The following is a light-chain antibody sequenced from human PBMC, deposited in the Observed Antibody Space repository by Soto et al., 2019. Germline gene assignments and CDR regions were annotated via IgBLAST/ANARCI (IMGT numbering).Light chain of an antibody. CDR3: QQRSDSYT. Sequence: EVVLTQSPATLSLSPGERATLSCRASQTLANYLAWYQQRPGQAPRLLIYDASNRATGIPARFSGSGSGTDFTLTISSLESEDSAVYYCQQRSDSYTFGQGTTLEIK. J-gene: IGKJ2*01. V-gene: IGKV3-11*01. CDR2: DAS. CDR1: QTLANY.